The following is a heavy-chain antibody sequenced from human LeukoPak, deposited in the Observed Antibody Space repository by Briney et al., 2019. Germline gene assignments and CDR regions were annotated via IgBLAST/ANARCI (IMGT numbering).Heavy chain of an antibody. CDR1: GGSIRSYY. J-gene: IGHJ4*02. CDR3: ARGEHSADY. Sequence: SESLSLACTVSGGSIRSYYWNWIRQPAGKGLEWIGRIYSSGYTNYNPSLKNRVSMSVDTSKNQFSLKLTPLTAADTAVYYCARGEHSADYWGPGALVTVSS. V-gene: IGHV4-4*07. CDR2: IYSSGYT. D-gene: IGHD1/OR15-1a*01.